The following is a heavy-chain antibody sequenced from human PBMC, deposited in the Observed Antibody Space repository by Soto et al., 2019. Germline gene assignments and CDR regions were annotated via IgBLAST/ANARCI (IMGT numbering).Heavy chain of an antibody. CDR3: ARDRAGTSSWGFDH. CDR2: INAGNDNT. CDR1: GYTFTTNT. V-gene: IGHV1-3*01. J-gene: IGHJ4*02. Sequence: QVQLVQSGAEVKKPGASVKVSCKASGYTFTTNTIHWVRQAPGQTLEWMGWINAGNDNTKSSQKFQARVTLTKDTSAPTVYMELSSLRSEDTAVYYCARDRAGTSSWGFDHWGQGTLITDSS. D-gene: IGHD6-6*01.